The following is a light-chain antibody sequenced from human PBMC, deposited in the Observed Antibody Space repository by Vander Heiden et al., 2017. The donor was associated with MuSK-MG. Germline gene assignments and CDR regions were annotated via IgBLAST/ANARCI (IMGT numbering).Light chain of an antibody. CDR3: TNRRRPTSL. CDR1: QRLLHNTGYNY. CDR2: LAS. V-gene: IGKV2-28*01. Sequence: DVVMTQSPRSLTVTPGSPSSISYISSQRLLHNTGYNYLDWYLQKPGQSPQLLIYLASNRASGVPDRFSGSGSGTDVTLKISRVEAEDVGVFYCTNRRRPTSLVGQGT. J-gene: IGKJ1*01.